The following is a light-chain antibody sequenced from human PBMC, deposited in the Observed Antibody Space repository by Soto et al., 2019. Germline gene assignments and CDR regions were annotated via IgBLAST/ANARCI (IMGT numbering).Light chain of an antibody. CDR3: QQCNNWPPLT. CDR1: QNIESN. CDR2: GAS. Sequence: EVVMTQSPVTLSVSPGERATLSCRASQNIESNLAWYQQKPGQSPRLLIYGASTRASGIPARFSGSGYGTEFTLTISSLQSEDFAVYYCQQCNNWPPLTFGGGTKGEIK. V-gene: IGKV3-15*01. J-gene: IGKJ4*01.